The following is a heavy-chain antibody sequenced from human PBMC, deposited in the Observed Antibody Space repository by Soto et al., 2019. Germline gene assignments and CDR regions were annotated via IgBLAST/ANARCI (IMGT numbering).Heavy chain of an antibody. J-gene: IGHJ4*02. CDR3: ARASYSSSI. V-gene: IGHV4-59*01. CDR1: GGSISSYY. Sequence: SETLSLTCTVSGGSISSYYWSWIRQPPGKGLEWIGYIYDSGSTNYNPSLKSRVTISVDTSKNQFSLNLSSVTAADTAVYYCARASYSSSIWGQGTLVTVSS. CDR2: IYDSGST. D-gene: IGHD6-6*01.